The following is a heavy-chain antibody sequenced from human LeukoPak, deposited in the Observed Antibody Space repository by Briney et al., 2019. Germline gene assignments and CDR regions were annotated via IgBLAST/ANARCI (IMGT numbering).Heavy chain of an antibody. CDR1: GFTPSNYA. V-gene: IGHV3-30*04. J-gene: IGHJ4*02. Sequence: GRSLRLSCAASGFTPSNYAIHWVRPAPGQGLEWEAVISYDGSNKYYADSVKGRPTISRDTSKNTLFLQMNSLRLEDTAVYYCARDPTYCSAGSCYSGYFDYWGQGTLVTVSS. D-gene: IGHD2-15*01. CDR3: ARDPTYCSAGSCYSGYFDY. CDR2: ISYDGSNK.